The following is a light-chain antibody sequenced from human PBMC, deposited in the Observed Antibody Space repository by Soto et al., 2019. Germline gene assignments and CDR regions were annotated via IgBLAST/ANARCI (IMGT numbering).Light chain of an antibody. J-gene: IGLJ2*01. V-gene: IGLV2-23*01. CDR3: SSYASSRSLL. Sequence: QSVLTQPASVSGSPGQSITSSCTGTSSDVGTYNLVSWYQQHPGQAPKLMIYEDNKRPSGLSNRFSGSKSGNTASLTLSGLQADDEADYYCSSYASSRSLLFGGGTKLTVL. CDR2: EDN. CDR1: SSDVGTYNL.